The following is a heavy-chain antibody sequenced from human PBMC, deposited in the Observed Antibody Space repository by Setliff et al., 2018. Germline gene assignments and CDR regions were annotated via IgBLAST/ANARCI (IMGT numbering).Heavy chain of an antibody. CDR3: ARDSRARITIFGVLTNWFDP. Sequence: GGSLRLSCAASGFTFSPYIIHWVRQAPGKGLEWVALISNDDTKKYFADSVKGRFTISRDSSRNTLYLQMSSLRPEDTAVYYCARDSRARITIFGVLTNWFDPWGQGTLVTVSS. CDR2: ISNDDTKK. V-gene: IGHV3-30*03. D-gene: IGHD3-3*01. CDR1: GFTFSPYI. J-gene: IGHJ5*02.